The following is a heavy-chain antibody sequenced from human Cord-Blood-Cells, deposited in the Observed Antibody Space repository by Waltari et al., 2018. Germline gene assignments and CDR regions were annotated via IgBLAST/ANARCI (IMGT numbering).Heavy chain of an antibody. CDR3: ARGGRITICGVVINEPRPYGMDV. V-gene: IGHV1-18*01. D-gene: IGHD3-3*01. CDR2: ISAYNGNT. CDR1: GYTFTSYG. J-gene: IGHJ6*02. Sequence: QVQLVQSGAEVKKPGASVKVSCKASGYTFTSYGISWVRQAPGQGLEWMGWISAYNGNTNYAQKLQGRVTMTTDTATVTGYMGLRGLRSDDTAVYYWARGGRITICGVVINEPRPYGMDVWGQGTTVTVSS.